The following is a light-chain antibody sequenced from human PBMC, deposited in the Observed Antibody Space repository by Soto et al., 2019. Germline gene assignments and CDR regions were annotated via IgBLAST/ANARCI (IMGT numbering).Light chain of an antibody. CDR2: EGN. CDR1: SSDVGTYNL. CDR3: CSYAPSRTLL. V-gene: IGLV2-23*01. J-gene: IGLJ2*01. Sequence: QSVLTQPASVSGSPGESITISCTGTSSDVGTYNLVTWYQQHPGRVPKLILYEGNKRPSGVSSRFSASKSGNTASLTISGLQAADEADYFCCSYAPSRTLLFGGGTKLTVL.